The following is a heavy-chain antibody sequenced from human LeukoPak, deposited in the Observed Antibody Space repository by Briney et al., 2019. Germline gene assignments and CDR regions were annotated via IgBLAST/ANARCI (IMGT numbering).Heavy chain of an antibody. CDR2: IRSDGTNK. CDR3: AKAHYTATAGTVAIDY. V-gene: IGHV3-30*02. Sequence: GGSLRLSCAASGFTFSDYGMHWVRQAPGKGLEWVAFIRSDGTNKYYADSVKGRFTISRDNSKNTLYLQMNSLRPEYTAVYYCAKAHYTATAGTVAIDYWGQGILVTVSS. J-gene: IGHJ4*02. D-gene: IGHD6-13*01. CDR1: GFTFSDYG.